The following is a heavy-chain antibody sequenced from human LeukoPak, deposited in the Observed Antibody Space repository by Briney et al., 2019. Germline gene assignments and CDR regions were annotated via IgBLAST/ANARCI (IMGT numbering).Heavy chain of an antibody. CDR3: VRADYFDY. CDR1: GFTFSSYS. V-gene: IGHV3-53*01. Sequence: GGSLRLSCAASGFTFSSYSMNWVRQAPGKGLEWVSIIYSDGSTYYADSVKGRFTISRDNSKNTLYLQMNSLRAEDTAVYYCVRADYFDYWGQGTLVTVSS. J-gene: IGHJ4*02. CDR2: IYSDGST.